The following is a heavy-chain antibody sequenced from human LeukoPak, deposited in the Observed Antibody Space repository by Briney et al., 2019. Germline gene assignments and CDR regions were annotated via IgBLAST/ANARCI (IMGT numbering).Heavy chain of an antibody. V-gene: IGHV4-59*01. CDR1: GGSISTYY. J-gene: IGHJ4*02. CDR2: IYYSENT. Sequence: SETLSLTCTVSGGSISTYYWTWIRQPPGKGLEWIGYIYYSENTNYNPSLKSRVTISLDTSKNQFSLKLSSVTAADTAVYYCARGNYYYGSDDALLYYFDYWGQGTLVTVSS. D-gene: IGHD3-22*01. CDR3: ARGNYYYGSDDALLYYFDY.